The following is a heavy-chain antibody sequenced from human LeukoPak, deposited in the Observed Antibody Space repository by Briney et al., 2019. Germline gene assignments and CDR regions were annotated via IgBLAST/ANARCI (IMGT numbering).Heavy chain of an antibody. J-gene: IGHJ4*02. D-gene: IGHD2-8*02. Sequence: PGGSLRLSCAASGFIFSSYSMNWVRQAPGKGLEWVSSISSSSSYIYYVDSVKGRFTISRDNAKNSLYLQMNSLRAEDTAVYYCARDLELTSTGRIAYWGQGTLVTVSS. V-gene: IGHV3-21*01. CDR1: GFIFSSYS. CDR3: ARDLELTSTGRIAY. CDR2: ISSSSSYI.